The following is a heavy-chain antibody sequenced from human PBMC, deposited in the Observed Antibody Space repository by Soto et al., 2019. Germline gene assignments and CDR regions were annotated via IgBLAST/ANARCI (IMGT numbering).Heavy chain of an antibody. D-gene: IGHD6-13*01. J-gene: IGHJ3*02. Sequence: GGSLRLSCAASGFTFSSYAMSWVRQAPGKGLEWVSAISGSGGSTYYADSVKGRFTISRDNSKNTLYLQMNSLRAEDTAVYYCARDSDPLRGQQQLDLLLDAFDIWGQGTMVTVSS. CDR2: ISGSGGST. CDR1: GFTFSSYA. CDR3: ARDSDPLRGQQQLDLLLDAFDI. V-gene: IGHV3-23*01.